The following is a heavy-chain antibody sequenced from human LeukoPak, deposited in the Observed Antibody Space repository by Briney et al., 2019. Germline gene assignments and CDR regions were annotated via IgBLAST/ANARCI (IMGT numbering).Heavy chain of an antibody. CDR1: GFNVSDNF. CDR2: IYSGGVT. Sequence: GGSLRLSCAASGFNVSDNFMSWVRQAPGKGLEWVAVIYSGGVTFYADSVKGRFTVFRDNSKNTLYLQMNSLRAEDTAVYFCARWTYPWGQGTLVTVSP. J-gene: IGHJ5*02. V-gene: IGHV3-53*01. D-gene: IGHD3/OR15-3a*01. CDR3: ARWTYP.